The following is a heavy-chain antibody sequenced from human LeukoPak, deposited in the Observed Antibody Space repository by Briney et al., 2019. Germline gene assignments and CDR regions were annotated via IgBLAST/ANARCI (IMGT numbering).Heavy chain of an antibody. Sequence: GRSLRLSCAASGFSFSSYGMHWVRQAPGKGLEWVSVIYSGGSTYYADSVKGRFTISRDNSKNTLYLQMNSLRAEDTAVYYCARDTLSYSSSFEFDYWGQGTLVTVSS. V-gene: IGHV3-NL1*01. J-gene: IGHJ4*02. CDR2: IYSGGST. CDR3: ARDTLSYSSSFEFDY. CDR1: GFSFSSYG. D-gene: IGHD6-13*01.